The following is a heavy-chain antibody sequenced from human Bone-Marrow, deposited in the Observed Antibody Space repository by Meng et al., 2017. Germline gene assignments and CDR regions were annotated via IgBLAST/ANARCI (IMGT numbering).Heavy chain of an antibody. Sequence: EVHLVESGGALVQPGGSLRLSCTASGFTFSSYWMHWVRQAPGKGPVWVSRINTDGSSTDYADSVKGRFTISRDNAKNTLHLQMNSLRAEDTAMYYCARFTPLDYWGQGTLVTVSS. CDR1: GFTFSSYW. V-gene: IGHV3-74*01. CDR3: ARFTPLDY. CDR2: INTDGSST. J-gene: IGHJ4*02.